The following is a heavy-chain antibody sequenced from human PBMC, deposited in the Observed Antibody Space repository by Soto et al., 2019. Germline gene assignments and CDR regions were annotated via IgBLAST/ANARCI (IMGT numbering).Heavy chain of an antibody. Sequence: EVQLVEAGGGLVQPGGSLRLSCAASGFTFSIYSMNWVRQATGKGLEWFSYITSDTLTIKYTDSVKGRFPISRDNAKNALYLQMNSLRDEDTAVYFCARAVEGHFDYWGQGNVVIVSS. CDR2: ITSDTLTI. V-gene: IGHV3-48*02. J-gene: IGHJ4*02. D-gene: IGHD6-19*01. CDR3: ARAVEGHFDY. CDR1: GFTFSIYS.